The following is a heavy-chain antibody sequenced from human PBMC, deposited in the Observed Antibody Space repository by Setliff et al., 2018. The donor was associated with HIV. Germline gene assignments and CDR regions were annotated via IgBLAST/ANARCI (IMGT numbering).Heavy chain of an antibody. CDR3: AREGGTGRSSWYGAYWYDP. D-gene: IGHD6-13*01. CDR2: ICNTGRT. J-gene: IGHJ5*02. V-gene: IGHV4-39*07. Sequence: SETLSLTCTVSGASISSSHYYWGWIRQPPGKGLEWIGSICNTGRTHYNPSLKSRVTISMDTSKNQFSLRLTSVTAADTAVYYCAREGGTGRSSWYGAYWYDPWGQGTLVTVSS. CDR1: GASISSSHYY.